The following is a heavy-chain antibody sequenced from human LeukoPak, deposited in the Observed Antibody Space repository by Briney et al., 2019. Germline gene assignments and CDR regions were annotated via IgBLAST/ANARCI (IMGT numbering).Heavy chain of an antibody. D-gene: IGHD3/OR15-3a*01. Sequence: TGGSLRLSCAASGFIFSSYGMHWVRQAPGKGLEWVAFIRYDGINKYYADSVKGRFTVSRDNSKNTLYLQMNSLRPEDTALYYCVRDLDWGAFDVWGQGTMVTVSS. V-gene: IGHV3-30*02. CDR1: GFIFSSYG. J-gene: IGHJ3*01. CDR2: IRYDGINK. CDR3: VRDLDWGAFDV.